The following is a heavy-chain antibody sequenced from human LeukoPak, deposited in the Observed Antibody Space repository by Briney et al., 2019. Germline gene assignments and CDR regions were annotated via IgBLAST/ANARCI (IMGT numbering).Heavy chain of an antibody. CDR3: ARGVGVYSNYPTYYYYYYMDV. CDR1: GGSISSGSYY. Sequence: SETLSLTCTVSGGSISSGSYYWSWIRQPAGKGLEWIGRIYTSGSTNYNPSLKSRVTISVDTSKNQFSLKLSSVTAADTAVYYCARGVGVYSNYPTYYYYYYMDVWGKGTTVTVSS. CDR2: IYTSGST. D-gene: IGHD4-11*01. J-gene: IGHJ6*03. V-gene: IGHV4-61*02.